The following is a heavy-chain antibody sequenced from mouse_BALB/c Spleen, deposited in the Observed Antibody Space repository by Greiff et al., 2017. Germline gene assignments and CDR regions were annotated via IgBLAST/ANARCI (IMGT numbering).Heavy chain of an antibody. CDR1: GFTFSSYT. V-gene: IGHV5-6-4*01. Sequence: EVKVVESGGGLVKPGGSLKLSCAASGFTFSSYTMSWVRQTPEKRLEWVATISSGGSYTYYPDSVKGRFTISRDNAKNTLYLQMSSLKSEDTAMYYCTRSITTVVDWFAYWGQGTLVTVSA. CDR3: TRSITTVVDWFAY. CDR2: ISSGGSYT. J-gene: IGHJ3*01. D-gene: IGHD1-1*01.